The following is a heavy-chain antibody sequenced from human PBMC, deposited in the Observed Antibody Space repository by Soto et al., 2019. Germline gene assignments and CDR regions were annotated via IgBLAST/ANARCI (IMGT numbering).Heavy chain of an antibody. V-gene: IGHV3-30-3*01. Sequence: QVQLEESGGGMVQPGRSLRLSCAASGFTFSDYAMHWVRQAPGKGLEWVAVISYDGGNKYYADSVKGRFTISRDTSKNTLYLQMNSLRAEDTSVYLCATDIVLSVYANKPDDAFDVWGQGTMVTVSS. CDR3: ATDIVLSVYANKPDDAFDV. CDR2: ISYDGGNK. J-gene: IGHJ3*01. D-gene: IGHD2-8*01. CDR1: GFTFSDYA.